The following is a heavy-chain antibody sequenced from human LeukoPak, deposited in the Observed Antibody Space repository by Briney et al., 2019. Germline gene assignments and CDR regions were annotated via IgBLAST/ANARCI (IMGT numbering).Heavy chain of an antibody. CDR1: GFTFSSYE. CDR2: ISSSGSLI. Sequence: PGGSLRLSCAASGFTFSSYEMNWVRQAPGKGLEWVSYISSSGSLIYYADSVKGRFTISRDNAKNSLYLQMNSLRAEDTAVYYCARDGTAVGINYDYWGQGTLVTVSS. J-gene: IGHJ4*02. CDR3: ARDGTAVGINYDY. V-gene: IGHV3-48*03. D-gene: IGHD6-13*01.